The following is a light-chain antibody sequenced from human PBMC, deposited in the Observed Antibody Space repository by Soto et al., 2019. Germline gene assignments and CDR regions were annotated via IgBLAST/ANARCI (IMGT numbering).Light chain of an antibody. CDR3: CSYAGRFYV. V-gene: IGLV2-23*02. Sequence: QSVLTQPASLSGSPGQSITISCTGTSSDVGSYNLVSWYQHHPGKAPKLLISEVSKRPSGVSNRFSGSKSGNTASLTISGLQAEDDADYYCCSYAGRFYVFGPGTKVTVL. CDR1: SSDVGSYNL. J-gene: IGLJ1*01. CDR2: EVS.